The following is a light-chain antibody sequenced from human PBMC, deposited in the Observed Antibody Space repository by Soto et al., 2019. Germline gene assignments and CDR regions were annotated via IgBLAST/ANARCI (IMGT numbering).Light chain of an antibody. J-gene: IGKJ5*01. CDR2: DAS. CDR3: QHYGTSPIT. Sequence: EIVMTPSPATLSVSPVERATLSCRASQSVSSNLAWYQQKPGQAPRLLIYDASSRATGIPDRFSGSGSATDFTLTISRLEPEDFALYYCQHYGTSPITFGQGTRLEIK. CDR1: QSVSSN. V-gene: IGKV3-20*01.